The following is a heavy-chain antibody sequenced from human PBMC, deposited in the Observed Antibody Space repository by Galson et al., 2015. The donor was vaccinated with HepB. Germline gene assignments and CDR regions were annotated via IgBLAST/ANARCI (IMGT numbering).Heavy chain of an antibody. J-gene: IGHJ4*02. CDR3: VASRNY. CDR2: IYTNGNI. V-gene: IGHV3-53*04. CDR1: GFSVSTNY. D-gene: IGHD1-14*01. Sequence: SLRLSCAGSGFSVSTNYMSWVRQAPGKGLEWVAVIYTNGNIFHSDSVKGRFTMSRQFSKDAVYLQLNNVRPEDSALYYCVASRNYWGQGVLVTVSS.